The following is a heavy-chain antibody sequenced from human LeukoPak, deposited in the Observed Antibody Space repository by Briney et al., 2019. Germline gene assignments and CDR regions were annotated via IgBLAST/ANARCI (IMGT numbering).Heavy chain of an antibody. J-gene: IGHJ4*02. CDR3: ARATVTIFGVDGYFDY. CDR1: GYTLTELS. V-gene: IGHV1-69*13. Sequence: ASVKVSCKVSGYTLTELSMHWVRQAPGQGLEWMGGIIPIFGTANYAQKFQGRVTITADESTSTAYMELSSLRSEDTAVYYCARATVTIFGVDGYFDYWGQGTLVIVSS. CDR2: IIPIFGTA. D-gene: IGHD3-3*01.